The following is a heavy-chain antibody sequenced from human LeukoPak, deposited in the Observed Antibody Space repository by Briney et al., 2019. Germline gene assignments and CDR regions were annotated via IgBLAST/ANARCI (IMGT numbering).Heavy chain of an antibody. CDR1: GLSFSTYD. CDR2: IGSSTRTM. CDR3: ASLLYGYSYGPSHH. V-gene: IGHV3-48*03. Sequence: PGGSLRLSCAASGLSFSTYDMTWVRQAPGKGLEWVSYIGSSTRTMYYAESLKGRFIISRDNAKNSLYLQMDSLRAEDTAIYYCASLLYGYSYGPSHHWGQGTLVTVSS. J-gene: IGHJ4*02. D-gene: IGHD5-18*01.